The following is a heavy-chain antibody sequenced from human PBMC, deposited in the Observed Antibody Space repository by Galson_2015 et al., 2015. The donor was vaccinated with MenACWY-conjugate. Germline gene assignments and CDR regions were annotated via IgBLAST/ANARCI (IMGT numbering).Heavy chain of an antibody. J-gene: IGHJ5*02. CDR1: GFSLSTSGMC. V-gene: IGHV2-70*01. D-gene: IGHD6-6*01. CDR2: IDWDDDK. Sequence: PALVKPTQTLTLTCTFSGFSLSTSGMCVSWIRQPPGKALEWLALIDWDDDKYYSTSLKTRLTISKDTSKNQVVLTMTNMDPVDTATYYCARSYCIAARPYNWFDPWGQGTLVTVSS. CDR3: ARSYCIAARPYNWFDP.